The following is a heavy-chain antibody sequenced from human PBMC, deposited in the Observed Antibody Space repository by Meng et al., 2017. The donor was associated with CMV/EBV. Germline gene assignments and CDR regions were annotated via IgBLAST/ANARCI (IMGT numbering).Heavy chain of an antibody. Sequence: GSLRLSCTVSGYSISSGYYWGWSRQPPGKELEVIGIIHHSGNTYYNPSLKSRVTISIDTSKNQFSLKLSSVTAADTAVYYCARVRYCDSSACYQWYDFWGQGTLVTVSS. D-gene: IGHD2-2*01. V-gene: IGHV4-38-2*02. CDR2: IHHSGNT. CDR1: GYSISSGYY. CDR3: ARVRYCDSSACYQWYDF. J-gene: IGHJ4*02.